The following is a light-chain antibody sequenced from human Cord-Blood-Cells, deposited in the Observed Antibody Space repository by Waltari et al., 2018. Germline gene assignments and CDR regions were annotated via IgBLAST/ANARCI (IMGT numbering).Light chain of an antibody. Sequence: QSVLTQPPSVSGAPGQRVTISCTGSSSNIGAGYDVHWYQQLPGTAPKLLIYGNRNRPAGVPDRFTCSKSGTSACLAITGLQAEYEADYYCQSYDSSLSGSWVFGGGTKLTVL. CDR2: GNR. V-gene: IGLV1-40*01. CDR3: QSYDSSLSGSWV. CDR1: SSNIGAGYD. J-gene: IGLJ3*02.